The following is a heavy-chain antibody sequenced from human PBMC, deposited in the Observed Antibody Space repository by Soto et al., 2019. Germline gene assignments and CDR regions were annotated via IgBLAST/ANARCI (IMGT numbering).Heavy chain of an antibody. Sequence: EVQVVESGGGLVQPGGSLILSCAASGFTFSDHYMDWVRQAPGKGLEWVGRVRNKANSHTTEYAASLKGRFIISRDDSKNSVFLQMNSLETEDSAMYFCIGSAYGSGWNFAYWGQGPQVTVSS. CDR2: VRNKANSHTT. D-gene: IGHD6-19*01. V-gene: IGHV3-72*01. CDR3: IGSAYGSGWNFAY. CDR1: GFTFSDHY. J-gene: IGHJ4*02.